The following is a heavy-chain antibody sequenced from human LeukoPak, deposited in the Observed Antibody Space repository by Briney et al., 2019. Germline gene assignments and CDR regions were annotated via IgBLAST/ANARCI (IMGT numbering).Heavy chain of an antibody. CDR1: GGSFSGYY. CDR2: INHSGGT. V-gene: IGHV4-34*01. D-gene: IGHD3-10*01. J-gene: IGHJ4*02. CDR3: APGGFMVRGVLDY. Sequence: SETLSLTCAVYGGSFSGYYWSWIRQPPGKGLEWIGEINHSGGTNYNPSLNGRVSISVYRAKNQFSLKLSSVPAADTAVYYCAPGGFMVRGVLDYWGQGTLVTVSS.